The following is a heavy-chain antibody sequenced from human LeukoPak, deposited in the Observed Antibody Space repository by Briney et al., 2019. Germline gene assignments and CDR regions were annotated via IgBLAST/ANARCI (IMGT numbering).Heavy chain of an antibody. J-gene: IGHJ6*02. CDR3: ARAAVAAPGDV. V-gene: IGHV3-7*04. CDR2: IKPDGSEK. Sequence: GGSLRLSCAASGFAFSSYWMAWVRQAPGKGLEWVANIKPDGSEKYYVDSLKGRFTISRDNAENSLYLQMKSLRDEDTAVYYCARAAVAAPGDVWGQGTTVTVSS. D-gene: IGHD6-19*01. CDR1: GFAFSSYW.